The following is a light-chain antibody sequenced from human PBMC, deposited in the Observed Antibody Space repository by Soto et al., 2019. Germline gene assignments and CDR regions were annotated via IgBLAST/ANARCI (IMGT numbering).Light chain of an antibody. CDR3: SSFTSKSTLI. Sequence: QSALTQPASVSGSPGQSITISCAGTMRDVGAYNLVSWYQQHPGRVPQLIIYDVRNRPSGISFRFSGSKSGNTASLTISGLQAEDEADYYCSSFTSKSTLIFGGGTKVTVL. CDR2: DVR. J-gene: IGLJ2*01. V-gene: IGLV2-14*03. CDR1: MRDVGAYNL.